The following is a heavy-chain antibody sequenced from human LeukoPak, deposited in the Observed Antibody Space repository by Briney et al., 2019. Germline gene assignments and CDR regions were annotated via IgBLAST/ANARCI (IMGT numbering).Heavy chain of an antibody. CDR1: GFTFSSYS. D-gene: IGHD3-9*01. CDR2: ISSSSSTI. Sequence: GGSLRLSCAASGFTFSSYSMNWVRQAPEKGLEWVSYISSSSSTIYYADSVKGRFTISRDNAKNSLYLQMNSLRAEDTAVYYCARDLATLFDENLRYFDSGVGYWGQGTLVIVSS. CDR3: ARDLATLFDENLRYFDSGVGY. V-gene: IGHV3-48*04. J-gene: IGHJ4*02.